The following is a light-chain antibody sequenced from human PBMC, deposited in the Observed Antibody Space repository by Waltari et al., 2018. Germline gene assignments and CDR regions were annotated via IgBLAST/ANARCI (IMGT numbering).Light chain of an antibody. CDR1: QSVTSNY. CDR2: GAS. V-gene: IGKV3-20*01. CDR3: QQYGSSPT. Sequence: EIVLTQSPGTLSLSPGERATLSCRASQSVTSNYLAGYQQKPGQAPRLLIYGASSRATGIPDRFSGSGSGTDFTLTISRLEPEDFAVYYCQQYGSSPTFGQGTKLEIK. J-gene: IGKJ2*01.